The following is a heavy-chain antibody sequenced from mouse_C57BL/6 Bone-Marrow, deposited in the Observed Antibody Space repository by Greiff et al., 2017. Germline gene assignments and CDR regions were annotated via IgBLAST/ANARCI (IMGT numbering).Heavy chain of an antibody. Sequence: QVQLQQSGAELARPGASVKLSCKASGYTFTSYGISWVKQRTGQGLEWIGEIYPRSGNTYYNEKFKGKATLTADKSSSTAYMELRSLTSEDSAVYFCARDYSNYRAWFAYWGQGTLVTVSA. CDR1: GYTFTSYG. CDR2: IYPRSGNT. CDR3: ARDYSNYRAWFAY. V-gene: IGHV1-81*01. J-gene: IGHJ3*01. D-gene: IGHD2-5*01.